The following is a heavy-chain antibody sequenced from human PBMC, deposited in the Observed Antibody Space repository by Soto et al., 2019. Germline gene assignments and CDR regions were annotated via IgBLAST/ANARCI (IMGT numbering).Heavy chain of an antibody. CDR1: GFTFSSYW. CDR2: MNSDGSSI. Sequence: GGSLRLSCAASGFTFSSYWMHWVRQAPGKGLVWVSRMNSDGSSITYADSVKGRFTISRDSAKNTMYLQVHSLRAEDTAVYYCARDHPTPGLYFDSWGQGTLVTVSS. J-gene: IGHJ4*02. D-gene: IGHD2-8*02. CDR3: ARDHPTPGLYFDS. V-gene: IGHV3-74*01.